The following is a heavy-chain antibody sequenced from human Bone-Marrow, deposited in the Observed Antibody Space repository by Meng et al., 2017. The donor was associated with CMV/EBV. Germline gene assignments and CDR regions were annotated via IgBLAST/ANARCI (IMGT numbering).Heavy chain of an antibody. CDR2: IYYSGST. CDR1: GGSISSGGYY. Sequence: SETLSLTCTVSGGSISSGGYYWSWIRQHPGKGLEWIGYIYYSGSTYYNPSLKSRVTISVDTSKNQFSLKLSSVTAADTAVYYCAREDGNLDAFDIWGHGTMVTVSS. J-gene: IGHJ3*02. CDR3: AREDGNLDAFDI. D-gene: IGHD4-23*01. V-gene: IGHV4-31*03.